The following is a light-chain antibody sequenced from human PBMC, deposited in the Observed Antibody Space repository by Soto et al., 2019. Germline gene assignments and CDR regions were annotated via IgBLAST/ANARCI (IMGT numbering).Light chain of an antibody. Sequence: QSALTQPASVSGSPGQSITISCTGTSSDVGGYNDVSWYQQHPGKAPKLMIYEVSNRPSGVSNRFSGSKSGNTASLTISGLQAEDEADYYCSSYTRSSSLVFGTGTKLTVL. CDR2: EVS. V-gene: IGLV2-14*01. CDR1: SSDVGGYND. J-gene: IGLJ1*01. CDR3: SSYTRSSSLV.